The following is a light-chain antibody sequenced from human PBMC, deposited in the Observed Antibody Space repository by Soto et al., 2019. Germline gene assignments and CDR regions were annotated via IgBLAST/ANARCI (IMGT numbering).Light chain of an antibody. CDR1: QSVSSN. CDR2: GAS. J-gene: IGKJ1*01. V-gene: IGKV3-15*01. Sequence: IVMTQSPVTLSVSPGERATLSCRASQSVSSNLAWYQQKPGQAPRLLIYGASTRATGIPARFSGSGSGTEFTLTISSLQSEDFAVYYCQHYNNWPPWTFCQGTKVEIK. CDR3: QHYNNWPPWT.